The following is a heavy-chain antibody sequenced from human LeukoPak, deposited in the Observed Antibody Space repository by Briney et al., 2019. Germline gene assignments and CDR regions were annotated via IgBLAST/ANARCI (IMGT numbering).Heavy chain of an antibody. V-gene: IGHV4-34*01. Sequence: PSETLSLTCAVYGGSFSGYYWSWIRQPPGKGLEWIGEINHSGSTNYNPSLKSRVTISVDTSKNQFSLKLSSVTAADTAAYYCARGRSPRYYDFWSGYPFFDYWGQGTLVTVSS. CDR3: ARGRSPRYYDFWSGYPFFDY. D-gene: IGHD3-3*01. J-gene: IGHJ4*02. CDR2: INHSGST. CDR1: GGSFSGYY.